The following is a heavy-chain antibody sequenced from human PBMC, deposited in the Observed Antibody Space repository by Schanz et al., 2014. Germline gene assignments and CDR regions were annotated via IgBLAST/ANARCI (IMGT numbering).Heavy chain of an antibody. CDR2: IEGDGSRK. V-gene: IGHV3-7*01. CDR1: GITFSDYA. Sequence: EVQLVESGGALEQPGGSLRLSCAASGITFSDYAMSWVRQAPGKGLEWVANIEGDGSRKQYVDSVEGRFTISRDNAKNSLYLQMTSLRAEDAAVYYCARDISPESRGPLYYDAFDIWGQGTVVTVSS. D-gene: IGHD2-15*01. J-gene: IGHJ3*02. CDR3: ARDISPESRGPLYYDAFDI.